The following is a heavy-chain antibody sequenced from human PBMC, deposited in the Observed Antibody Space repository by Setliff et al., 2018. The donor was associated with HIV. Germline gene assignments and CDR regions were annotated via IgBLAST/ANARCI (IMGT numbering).Heavy chain of an antibody. Sequence: HPGGSLRLSCAASGFTFNNYWMNWVRQAPGKGLVWVSNINDDGSSANYADSVKGRFTISRDNSKNTLYLQINSLRPEDTAVYFYAKDISGWFSRQGSDYWGQGTLVTVSS. CDR2: INDDGSSA. CDR3: AKDISGWFSRQGSDY. J-gene: IGHJ4*02. CDR1: GFTFNNYW. D-gene: IGHD6-13*01. V-gene: IGHV3-74*01.